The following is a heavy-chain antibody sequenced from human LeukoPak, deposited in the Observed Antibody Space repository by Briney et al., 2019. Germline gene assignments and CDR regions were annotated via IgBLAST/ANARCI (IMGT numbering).Heavy chain of an antibody. D-gene: IGHD6-19*01. CDR3: AKAGIAVPATPEY. CDR2: ISSSGGTT. Sequence: PGGSLRLSCAVPGFTFSSYSMNWVRQAPGKVREWVSVISSSGGTTYYSDSVKGRFIISRDNSKNTLYLQMNSLRAEDTAVYYCAKAGIAVPATPEYCGQGTQVTVSS. CDR1: GFTFSSYS. J-gene: IGHJ4*02. V-gene: IGHV3-23*01.